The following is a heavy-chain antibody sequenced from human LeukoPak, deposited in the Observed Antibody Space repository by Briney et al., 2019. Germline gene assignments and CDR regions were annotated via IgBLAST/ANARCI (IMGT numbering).Heavy chain of an antibody. D-gene: IGHD3-10*01. CDR1: GYTFTGYY. Sequence: AASVKVSCKASGYTFTGYYMHWVRQAPGQGLEWMGWINPNSGGTNYAQKFQGWVTMTRDTSISTAYMELSRLRSDDTAVYYCARAPYGSGSMGYYYGMDVWGQGTTVTVSS. CDR3: ARAPYGSGSMGYYYGMDV. J-gene: IGHJ6*02. CDR2: INPNSGGT. V-gene: IGHV1-2*04.